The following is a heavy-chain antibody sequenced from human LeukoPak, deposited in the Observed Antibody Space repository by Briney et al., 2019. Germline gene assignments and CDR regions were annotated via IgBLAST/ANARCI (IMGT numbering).Heavy chain of an antibody. J-gene: IGHJ4*02. D-gene: IGHD6-13*01. CDR1: GFTFSSYG. Sequence: GGSLRLSCAASGFTFSSYGMHWVRQAPGKGLEWVAVILSDGSKEFYTDSVKGRFTISRDNSKNTLYLQMNSLRAEDTAVYYCAKGDSSSWYVFDYWGQGTLVTVSS. V-gene: IGHV3-33*06. CDR2: ILSDGSKE. CDR3: AKGDSSSWYVFDY.